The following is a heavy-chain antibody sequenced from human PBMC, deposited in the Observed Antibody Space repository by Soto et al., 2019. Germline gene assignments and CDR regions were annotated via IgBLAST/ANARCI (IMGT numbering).Heavy chain of an antibody. V-gene: IGHV3-66*01. CDR3: ARNVVPAANRGSSWYGVHYYMDV. J-gene: IGHJ6*03. D-gene: IGHD2-2*01. CDR1: GFTVSSNY. Sequence: ESGGGLVQPGGSLRLSCAASGFTVSSNYMSWVRQAPGKGLEWVSVIYSGGSTYYADSVKGRFTISRDNSKNTLYLQMNSLRAEDTAVYYCARNVVPAANRGSSWYGVHYYMDVWGKGTTVTVSS. CDR2: IYSGGST.